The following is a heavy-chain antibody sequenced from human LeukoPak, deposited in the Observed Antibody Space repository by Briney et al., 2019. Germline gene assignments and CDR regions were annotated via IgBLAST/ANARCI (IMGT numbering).Heavy chain of an antibody. Sequence: SETLSPTCAVYGGSFSGYYWSWIRQPPGKGLEWIGEINHSGSTNYNPSLKSRVTISVDTSKNQFSLKLSSVTAADTAVYYCARRDYGDYGGVGAFDIWGQGTMVTVSS. CDR1: GGSFSGYY. J-gene: IGHJ3*02. CDR3: ARRDYGDYGGVGAFDI. V-gene: IGHV4-34*01. D-gene: IGHD4-17*01. CDR2: INHSGST.